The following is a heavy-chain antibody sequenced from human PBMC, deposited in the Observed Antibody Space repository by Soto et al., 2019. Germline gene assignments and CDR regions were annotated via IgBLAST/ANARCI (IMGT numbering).Heavy chain of an antibody. V-gene: IGHV3-48*03. CDR2: ISSSGSTI. CDR3: ASHPAIAVLGPGY. D-gene: IGHD6-19*01. J-gene: IGHJ4*02. CDR1: GCNFSSYE. Sequence: RVWWRVAGCNFSSYEGNCVSQAPGKGLEWVSYISSSGSTIYYADSVKGRFTISRDNAKNSLYLQMNSLRAEDTAVYYCASHPAIAVLGPGYWGQGTLVTVSS.